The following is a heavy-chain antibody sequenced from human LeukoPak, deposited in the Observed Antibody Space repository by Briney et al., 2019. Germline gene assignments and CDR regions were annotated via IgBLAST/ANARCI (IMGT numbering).Heavy chain of an antibody. D-gene: IGHD3-22*01. J-gene: IGHJ4*02. CDR2: ISGSGGST. Sequence: GSLRLSCAASGFTFSSYAMRWVRQAPGKGLERVPAISGSGGSTYYADSVKGRFTISRDNSKNTLYLQMNSLRAEDTAVYYCAKHLYYYDSSGYFYWGQGTLVTVSS. CDR3: AKHLYYYDSSGYFY. CDR1: GFTFSSYA. V-gene: IGHV3-23*01.